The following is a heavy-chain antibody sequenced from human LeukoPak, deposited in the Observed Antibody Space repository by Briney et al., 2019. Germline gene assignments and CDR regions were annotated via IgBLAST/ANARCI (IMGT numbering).Heavy chain of an antibody. CDR3: ARDLYDILTEGYFDY. Sequence: ASVKVSCKASGYTFTSYGISWVRQAPGQGLEWMGWISAYNGNTNYAQKLQGRVTMTTDTSTSTAYMELRSLRSDDTAVYYCARDLYDILTEGYFDYWGQGTLVTVSS. J-gene: IGHJ4*02. V-gene: IGHV1-18*01. CDR2: ISAYNGNT. CDR1: GYTFTSYG. D-gene: IGHD3-9*01.